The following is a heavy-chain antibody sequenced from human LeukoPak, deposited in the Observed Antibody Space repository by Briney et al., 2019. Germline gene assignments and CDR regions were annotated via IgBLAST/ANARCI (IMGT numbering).Heavy chain of an antibody. V-gene: IGHV3-21*01. Sequence: GGSLRLSCAASGFTFSSYSMNWVRQAPGKGLEWVSSISSSSSYIYYADSVKGRFTISRDNAKNSLYLQMNSLRAEDTAAYYCARDCGGDCSFDYWGQGTLVTVSS. CDR1: GFTFSSYS. J-gene: IGHJ4*02. CDR2: ISSSSSYI. CDR3: ARDCGGDCSFDY. D-gene: IGHD2-21*02.